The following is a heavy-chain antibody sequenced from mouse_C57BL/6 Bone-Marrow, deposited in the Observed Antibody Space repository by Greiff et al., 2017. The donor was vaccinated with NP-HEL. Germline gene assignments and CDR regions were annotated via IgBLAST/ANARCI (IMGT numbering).Heavy chain of an antibody. CDR3: ATGFYSNYPSWFAY. D-gene: IGHD2-5*01. CDR1: GYTFTSYW. CDR2: IHPSDSDT. Sequence: QVQLKESGAELVKPGASVKVSCKASGYTFTSYWMHWVKQRPGQGLEWIGRIHPSDSDTNYNQKFKGKATLTVDKSSSTAYMQLSGLTSEDSAVYYCATGFYSNYPSWFAYWGQGTLVTVSA. J-gene: IGHJ3*01. V-gene: IGHV1-74*01.